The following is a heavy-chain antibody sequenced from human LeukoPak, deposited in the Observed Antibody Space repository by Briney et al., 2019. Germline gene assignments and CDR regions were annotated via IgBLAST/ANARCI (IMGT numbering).Heavy chain of an antibody. V-gene: IGHV3-9*01. CDR3: AKDGSSTGHYYYGMDV. J-gene: IGHJ6*02. CDR2: ISWNSGSI. CDR1: GFIFDDYG. Sequence: PGRSLRLSCVASGFIFDDYGMHWVRQAPGKGLEWVAGISWNSGSIGYADSVKGRFTIYRDNTKNSLYLEMNSRRAKDTALYYCAKDGSSTGHYYYGMDVWGQGTTVTVSS. D-gene: IGHD2-2*01.